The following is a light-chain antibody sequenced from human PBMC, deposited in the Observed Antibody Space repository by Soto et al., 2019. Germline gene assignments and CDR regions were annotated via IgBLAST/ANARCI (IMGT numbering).Light chain of an antibody. CDR1: SSNIGSNT. J-gene: IGLJ3*02. CDR3: AAWDDSLNGFGV. CDR2: SNN. V-gene: IGLV1-44*01. Sequence: QSVLTQPPSASGTPGQRVTISCSGSSSNIGSNTVNWYQQLPGTAPKLLIYSNNQRPSGVPDRFSGSKSGTSASLAISGLQSEDEADYDCAAWDDSLNGFGVFGGGTKVTVL.